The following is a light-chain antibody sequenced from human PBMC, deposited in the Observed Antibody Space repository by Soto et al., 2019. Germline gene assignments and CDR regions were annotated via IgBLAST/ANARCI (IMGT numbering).Light chain of an antibody. V-gene: IGKV3-20*01. Sequence: EIVLTQSPGTLSLSPGERATLSCRASQSVSSSYLAWYQQKPGQAPRLLIYGASSRATGIPDRFSGSGSGTDFTLTICRLEPEVFAVYYCQQYGSSGYTFGQGTKLEIK. CDR1: QSVSSSY. CDR2: GAS. J-gene: IGKJ2*01. CDR3: QQYGSSGYT.